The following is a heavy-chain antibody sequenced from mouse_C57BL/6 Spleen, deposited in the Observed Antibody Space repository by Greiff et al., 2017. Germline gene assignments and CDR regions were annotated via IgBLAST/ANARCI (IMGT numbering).Heavy chain of an antibody. Sequence: EVQGVESGGGLVKPGGSLKLSCAASGFTFSSYAMSWVRQTPEKRLEWVATISDGGSYTYYPDNVKGRFTISRDNAKNNLYLQMSHLKSEDTAMYYCAREGIYYGKRAMDYWGQGTSVTVSS. CDR2: ISDGGSYT. J-gene: IGHJ4*01. CDR3: AREGIYYGKRAMDY. CDR1: GFTFSSYA. D-gene: IGHD2-1*01. V-gene: IGHV5-4*01.